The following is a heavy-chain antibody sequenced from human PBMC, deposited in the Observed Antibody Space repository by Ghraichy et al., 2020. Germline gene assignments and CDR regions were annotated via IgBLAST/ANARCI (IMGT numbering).Heavy chain of an antibody. CDR2: IYYSGST. CDR1: GGSISSSSYY. J-gene: IGHJ5*02. CDR3: ARPRQSSVAATIGRWWFDP. V-gene: IGHV4-39*01. D-gene: IGHD2-15*01. Sequence: SETLSLTCTVSGGSISSSSYYWGWIRQPPGKGLEWIGSIYYSGSTYYNPSLKSRVTISVDTSKNQFSLKLSSVTAADTAVYYCARPRQSSVAATIGRWWFDPWGQGTLVTVSS.